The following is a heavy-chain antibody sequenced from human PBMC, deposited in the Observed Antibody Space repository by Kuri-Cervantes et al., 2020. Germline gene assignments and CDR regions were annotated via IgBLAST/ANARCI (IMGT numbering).Heavy chain of an antibody. D-gene: IGHD2-15*01. CDR1: GFTFSCSA. CDR2: IRSRSDGYAT. V-gene: IGHV3-73*01. J-gene: IGHJ4*02. CDR3: AKMGVVASYYFDY. Sequence: GESLKISCAASGFTFSCSAIHWVRQTSGKVLEWVGRIRSRSDGYATAFAASVKGRFSISRDDSKNTLYLQMNSPRAEDTAVYYCAKMGVVASYYFDYWGQGTLVTVSS.